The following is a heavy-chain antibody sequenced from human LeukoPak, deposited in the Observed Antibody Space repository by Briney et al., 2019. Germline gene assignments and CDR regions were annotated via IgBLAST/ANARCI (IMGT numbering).Heavy chain of an antibody. CDR2: ITSNGGST. CDR1: GLTFSSYS. D-gene: IGHD5-18*01. V-gene: IGHV3-64*01. CDR3: ARDGRGYPDY. Sequence: GGSLRLSCAASGLTFSSYSMNWVRQAPGKGLEYVSAITSNGGSTYYANSVKGRFTISRDNSKNTLYLQMGSLRAEDMAVYYCARDGRGYPDYWGQGTLVTVSS. J-gene: IGHJ4*02.